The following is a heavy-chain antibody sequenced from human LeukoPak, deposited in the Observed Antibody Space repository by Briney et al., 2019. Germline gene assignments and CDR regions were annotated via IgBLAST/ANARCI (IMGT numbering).Heavy chain of an antibody. CDR3: ARDLLGS. CDR2: INWNGDSV. CDR1: GFTFDDYA. Sequence: GGSLRLSCAASGFTFDDYAVHWVRQAPGKGLEWVSGINWNGDSVNYADSVKGRFTISRDNAKNSLYLRMNSLRAEDTALYYCARDLLGSWGQGTLVTVSS. J-gene: IGHJ5*02. V-gene: IGHV3-9*01.